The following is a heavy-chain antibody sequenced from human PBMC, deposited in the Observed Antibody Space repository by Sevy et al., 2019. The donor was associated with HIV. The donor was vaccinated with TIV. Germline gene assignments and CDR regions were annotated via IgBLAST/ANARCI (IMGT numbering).Heavy chain of an antibody. CDR2: ISSGSSYT. CDR1: GFTLSDYY. D-gene: IGHD4-17*01. CDR3: ARDRRNYGGQYFDY. V-gene: IGHV3-11*06. Sequence: GGSLRLSCSPSGFTLSDYYMSWIRQAPGKGLEWVSYISSGSSYTNYAGSVKGRFTSSRDNAKNFLYLEMNNLRAEDTAVYYCARDRRNYGGQYFDYWGQGTLVTVSS. J-gene: IGHJ4*02.